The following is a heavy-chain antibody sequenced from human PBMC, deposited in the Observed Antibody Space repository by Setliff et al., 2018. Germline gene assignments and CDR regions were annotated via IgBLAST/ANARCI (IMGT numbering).Heavy chain of an antibody. CDR1: GFTFNSYS. J-gene: IGHJ4*02. CDR2: ISSTGSYK. V-gene: IGHV3-21*04. Sequence: GGSLRLSCAASGFTFNSYSINWVRQAPGKGLEWVSSISSTGSYKPYADSVRGRFTISRDNAKNSVDLQMSSLRPEDTAFYYCVKSDRDSSGWYPDYWGQGTLVTVSS. CDR3: VKSDRDSSGWYPDY. D-gene: IGHD6-19*01.